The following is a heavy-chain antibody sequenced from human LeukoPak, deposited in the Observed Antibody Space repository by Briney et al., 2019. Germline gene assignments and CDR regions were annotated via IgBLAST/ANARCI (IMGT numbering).Heavy chain of an antibody. D-gene: IGHD2-8*01. J-gene: IGHJ6*03. CDR1: GGSFSGYY. CDR3: ARGNGLGGYYYYYYMDV. Sequence: SETLSLTCAVYGGSFSGYYWSWIRQPPGKGLEWIGEINHSGSTNYNPSLKSRVTISVDTSKNQFSLKLSSVTAADTAVYYCARGNGLGGYYYYYYMDVWGKGTTVTVSS. CDR2: INHSGST. V-gene: IGHV4-34*01.